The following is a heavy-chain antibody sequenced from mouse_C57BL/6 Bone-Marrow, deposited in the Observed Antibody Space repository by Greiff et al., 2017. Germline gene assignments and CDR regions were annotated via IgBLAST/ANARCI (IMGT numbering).Heavy chain of an antibody. CDR1: GYAFRSSW. V-gene: IGHV1-82*01. CDR2: IYPGDGDT. J-gene: IGHJ1*03. Sequence: VQRVESGPELVKPGASVKISCKASGYAFRSSWMNWVKQRPGKGLEWIGRIYPGDGDTNYNGKFKGKATLTADKSSSTAYMQLSSLTSEDSAVYFCARKRWLLRNWYFDVWGTGTTVTVSS. CDR3: ARKRWLLRNWYFDV. D-gene: IGHD2-3*01.